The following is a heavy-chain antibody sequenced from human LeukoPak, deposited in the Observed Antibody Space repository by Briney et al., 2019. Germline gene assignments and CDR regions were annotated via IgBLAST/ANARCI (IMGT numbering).Heavy chain of an antibody. CDR1: GYTFTGYY. J-gene: IGHJ4*02. D-gene: IGHD6-13*01. V-gene: IGHV1-2*02. Sequence: GASVKVSCKASGYTFTGYYMHWVRQAPGQGLEWMGWINPNSGGTNYAQKFQGRVTMTRDTSISTAYMELSRLRSDDTAVYYCARLVVSSSWSPFDYWGQGTLVTVSS. CDR2: INPNSGGT. CDR3: ARLVVSSSWSPFDY.